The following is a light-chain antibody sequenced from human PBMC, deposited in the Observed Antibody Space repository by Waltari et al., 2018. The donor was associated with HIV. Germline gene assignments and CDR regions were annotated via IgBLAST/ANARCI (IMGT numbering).Light chain of an antibody. V-gene: IGLV1-44*01. Sequence: QSALTQPHSASGTPGQRVLISSSGSRSDIGSNPVNWYQEFAGTAPKLLIKTNNQRPSGVPDRFFGSKSGTSASLAISGLYSEDEADYYCESWDDRLNGPVFGGGTKLTVL. J-gene: IGLJ2*01. CDR2: TNN. CDR1: RSDIGSNP. CDR3: ESWDDRLNGPV.